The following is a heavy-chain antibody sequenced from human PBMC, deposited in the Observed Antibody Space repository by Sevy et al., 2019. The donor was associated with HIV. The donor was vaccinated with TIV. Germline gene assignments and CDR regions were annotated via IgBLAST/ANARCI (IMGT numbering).Heavy chain of an antibody. J-gene: IGHJ4*02. CDR2: IQYDGSNK. Sequence: GGSLRLSCAASGFSFSSYGMHWVRQAPGKGLEWMSYIQYDGSNKDYADSVKGRFTISRENSKNTLYLQMNGLRFEERGVFYCVKEGGGEGGDHWGQGTLVTVSS. V-gene: IGHV3-30*02. CDR3: VKEGGGEGGDH. CDR1: GFSFSSYG. D-gene: IGHD2-21*01.